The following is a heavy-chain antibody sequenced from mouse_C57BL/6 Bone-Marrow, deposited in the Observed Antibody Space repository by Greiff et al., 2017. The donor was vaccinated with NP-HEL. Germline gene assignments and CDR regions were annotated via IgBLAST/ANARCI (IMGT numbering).Heavy chain of an antibody. CDR2: INPSSGYT. D-gene: IGHD2-1*01. V-gene: IGHV1-4*01. CDR3: ARSYYGNPAWFAY. Sequence: VQLQQSGAELARPGASVKMSCKASGYTFTSYTMHWVKQRPGQGLEWIGYINPSSGYTKYNQKFKDKATLTADKSSSTAYMQLSSLTSEDSAVYYCARSYYGNPAWFAYWGQGTLVTVSA. CDR1: GYTFTSYT. J-gene: IGHJ3*01.